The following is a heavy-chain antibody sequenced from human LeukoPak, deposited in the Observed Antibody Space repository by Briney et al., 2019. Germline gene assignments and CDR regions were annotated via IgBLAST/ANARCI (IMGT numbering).Heavy chain of an antibody. Sequence: GESLRLSCTASGFTFSNFWMGWVRQAPGKGLEWVANIKQDETEKFYLGSVKGRFTISRDNAKNSLYLQMNSLRVEDTALYYCARVYSLMDRAEYYFDSWGQGTLVTVSS. D-gene: IGHD2-21*01. CDR3: ARVYSLMDRAEYYFDS. CDR2: IKQDETEK. V-gene: IGHV3-7*03. CDR1: GFTFSNFW. J-gene: IGHJ4*02.